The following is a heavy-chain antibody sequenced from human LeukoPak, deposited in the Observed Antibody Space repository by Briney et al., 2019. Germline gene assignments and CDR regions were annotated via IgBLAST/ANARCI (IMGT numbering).Heavy chain of an antibody. CDR3: ARDYFWEQSYSDS. V-gene: IGHV3-21*01. CDR1: GFTFNNYA. D-gene: IGHD3-16*01. J-gene: IGHJ4*02. CDR2: ISSSTNYI. Sequence: PGGSLRLSCAASGFTFNNYAMNWVRQAPGKGLEWVSSISSSTNYIQYADSVRGRFTISRDNTKKSLYLQMNSLRAEDTAVYYCARDYFWEQSYSDSWGQGTLVTVSS.